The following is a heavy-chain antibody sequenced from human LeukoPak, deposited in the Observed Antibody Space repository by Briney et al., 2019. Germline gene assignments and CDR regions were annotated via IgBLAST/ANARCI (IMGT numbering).Heavy chain of an antibody. D-gene: IGHD3-22*01. CDR2: IYYRGTT. CDR1: GGSISSYY. J-gene: IGHJ6*02. V-gene: IGHV4-59*01. CDR3: AREIPYYYDSSGYPGDYGMDV. Sequence: PSETLSLTCTVSGGSISSYYWSWIRQPPGKGLEWIGYIYYRGTTSYNPSLNSRVTISLDTSKSQFSLKLSSVTAADTAVYYCAREIPYYYDSSGYPGDYGMDVWGQGTTVTVSS.